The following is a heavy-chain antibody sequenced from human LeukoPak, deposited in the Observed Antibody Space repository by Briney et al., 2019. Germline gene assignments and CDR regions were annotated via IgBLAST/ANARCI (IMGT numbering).Heavy chain of an antibody. D-gene: IGHD6-13*01. Sequence: ASVKVSCKVSGYTLTELSMHWVRQAPGKGLEWMGGFDPEDGETIYAQKFQGRVTMTEDTSTDTAYMELSSLRSEDTAVYYCATLVGIAAAGRNWFDPWGQGTLSPSPQ. J-gene: IGHJ5*02. CDR3: ATLVGIAAAGRNWFDP. CDR1: GYTLTELS. V-gene: IGHV1-24*01. CDR2: FDPEDGET.